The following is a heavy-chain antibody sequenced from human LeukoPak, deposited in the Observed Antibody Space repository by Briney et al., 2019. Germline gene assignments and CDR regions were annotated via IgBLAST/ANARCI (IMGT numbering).Heavy chain of an antibody. D-gene: IGHD5-24*01. Sequence: SETLSLSCTVSGVTISSYYLSWVRQPPGKGLEWIGYIYYSGSSNYNPSLKSRVTISVDHSKNQFSLKLSSVTAAETDVYYCARRQGMATSCFDSWGQGTLVTVSS. CDR2: IYYSGSS. V-gene: IGHV4-59*08. CDR3: ARRQGMATSCFDS. J-gene: IGHJ4*02. CDR1: GVTISSYY.